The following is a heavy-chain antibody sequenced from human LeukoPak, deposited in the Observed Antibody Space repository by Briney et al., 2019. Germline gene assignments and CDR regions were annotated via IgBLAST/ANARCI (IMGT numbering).Heavy chain of an antibody. J-gene: IGHJ3*01. CDR2: IWNDGSIK. CDR1: GFTFSTYG. Sequence: GGSLRLSCAASGFTFSTYGMHWVRQAPGRGLEWVAVIWNDGSIKYYGDSVKGRFTISRDNSKNTLYLQMNSVRAEDTAVYYCARAVGPFDFWGPGTKVIVSS. CDR3: ARAVGPFDF. V-gene: IGHV3-33*01.